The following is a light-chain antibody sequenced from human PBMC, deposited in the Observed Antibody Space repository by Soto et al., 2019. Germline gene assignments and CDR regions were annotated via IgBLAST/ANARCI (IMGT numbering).Light chain of an antibody. V-gene: IGKV1-33*01. CDR2: DAS. Sequence: DIQMTQSPSSLSASVGDRVTITCQASQDISNYLNWYQQKPGKAPKLLIYDASNLETGVPSRFXXSGSGKDFTFTISSLQPEDIATYSCQQYDNLPPLFTFGPGTKVDIK. CDR1: QDISNY. CDR3: QQYDNLPPLFT. J-gene: IGKJ3*01.